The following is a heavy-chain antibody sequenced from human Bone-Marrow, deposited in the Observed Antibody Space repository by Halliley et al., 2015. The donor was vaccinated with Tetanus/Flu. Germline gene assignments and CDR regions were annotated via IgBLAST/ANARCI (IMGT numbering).Heavy chain of an antibody. V-gene: IGHV3-30*18. Sequence: SYAGNNQYYAKTVQGRFTISRDNSQNTLYLQIASLRAEDTAVYYCAKDKHLFRWEVSYPSFDHWGQGTLVPVSS. CDR2: SYAGNNQ. CDR3: AKDKHLFRWEVSYPSFDH. D-gene: IGHD2-8*02. J-gene: IGHJ4*02.